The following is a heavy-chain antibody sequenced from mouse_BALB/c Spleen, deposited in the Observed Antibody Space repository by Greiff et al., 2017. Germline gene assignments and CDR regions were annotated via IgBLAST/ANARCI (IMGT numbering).Heavy chain of an antibody. J-gene: IGHJ4*01. CDR1: GFTFTDYY. D-gene: IGHD2-2*01. CDR3: ARDADGYDDAMDY. CDR2: IRNKANGYTT. V-gene: IGHV7-3*02. Sequence: EVKVVESGGGLVQPGGSLRLSCATSGFTFTDYYMSWVRQPPGKALEWLGFIRNKANGYTTEYSASVKGRFTISRDNSQSILYLQMNTLRAEDSATYYCARDADGYDDAMDYWGQGTSVTVSS.